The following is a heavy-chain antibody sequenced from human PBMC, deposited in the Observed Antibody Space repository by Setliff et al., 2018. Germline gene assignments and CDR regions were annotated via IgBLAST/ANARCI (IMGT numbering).Heavy chain of an antibody. CDR3: ARQIDYGDFQYFDY. V-gene: IGHV4-39*01. J-gene: IGHJ4*02. CDR2: IYYSGAT. D-gene: IGHD4-17*01. CDR1: GGSIKDEDHY. Sequence: SETLSLTCTVSGGSIKDEDHYWGWIRQPPGKGLEWIGTIYYSGATYHNPSLKSRLAISVDTSKNQLSLKLNSVTAADTAVYYCARQIDYGDFQYFDYWGQGTPVTVSS.